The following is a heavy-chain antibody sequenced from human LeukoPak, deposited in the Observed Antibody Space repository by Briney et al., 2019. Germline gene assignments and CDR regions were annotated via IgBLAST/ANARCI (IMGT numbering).Heavy chain of an antibody. CDR3: AKDSTIFGVVQYYFDY. V-gene: IGHV3-30*02. CDR2: VRYDGSNK. Sequence: GGSLRLSCAASGFTFSTYGMHWVRQAPGKGLEWVAFVRYDGSNKYYADSVKGRFTISRDNSKNTLSLQMNSLRAEDTAVYYCAKDSTIFGVVQYYFDYWGQGTLVTVSS. J-gene: IGHJ4*02. CDR1: GFTFSTYG. D-gene: IGHD3-3*01.